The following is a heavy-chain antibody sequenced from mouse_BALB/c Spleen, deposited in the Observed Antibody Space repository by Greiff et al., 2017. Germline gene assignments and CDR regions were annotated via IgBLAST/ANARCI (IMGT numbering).Heavy chain of an antibody. CDR1: GYTFTSYY. CDR3: ARGGLLYAMDY. Sequence: QVQLQQSGPELVKPGASVRISCKASGYTFTSYYIHWVQQRPGQGLEWIGWIYPGNVNTKYNEKFKGKATLTADKSSSTAYMQLSSLTSEDSAVYFCARGGLLYAMDYWGQGTSVTVSA. D-gene: IGHD2-3*01. V-gene: IGHV1S56*01. J-gene: IGHJ4*01. CDR2: IYPGNVNT.